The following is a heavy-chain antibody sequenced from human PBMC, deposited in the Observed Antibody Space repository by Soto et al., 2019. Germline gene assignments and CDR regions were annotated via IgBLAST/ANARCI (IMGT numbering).Heavy chain of an antibody. D-gene: IGHD3-10*01. V-gene: IGHV3-30-3*01. Sequence: GGSLRLSCAASGFTFSSYAMHWVRQAPDKGLEWVAVISYDGSNNYYADSVKGRFTISRDNSKNTLYLQMNSLRAEDTAVYYCARDVFGLNSREQGSFDYWGQGTLVTVSS. CDR1: GFTFSSYA. J-gene: IGHJ4*02. CDR2: ISYDGSNN. CDR3: ARDVFGLNSREQGSFDY.